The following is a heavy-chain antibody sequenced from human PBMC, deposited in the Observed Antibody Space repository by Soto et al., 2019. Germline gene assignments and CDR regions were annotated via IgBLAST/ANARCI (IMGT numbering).Heavy chain of an antibody. Sequence: ESGGGVVQPGRSLRLSCAASGFTFSSYGMHWVRQAPGKGLEWVAVISYDGSNKYYADSVKGRFTISRDNSKNTLYLQMNSLRAEDTAVYYCAKAYYYDSSGSDAFDIWGQGTMVTVSS. V-gene: IGHV3-30*18. J-gene: IGHJ3*02. CDR1: GFTFSSYG. CDR2: ISYDGSNK. D-gene: IGHD3-22*01. CDR3: AKAYYYDSSGSDAFDI.